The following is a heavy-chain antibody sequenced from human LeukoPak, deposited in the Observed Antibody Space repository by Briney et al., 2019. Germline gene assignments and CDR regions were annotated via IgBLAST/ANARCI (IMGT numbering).Heavy chain of an antibody. J-gene: IGHJ4*02. Sequence: SETLSLTCAVYGGSFSGYYWSWIRQPPGKGLEWIGEINHSGSTNYNPSLKSRVTISVDTSKNQFSLKLSSVTAADTAVYYCARDAYYYGSGSYVLDYWGQGTLVTVSS. CDR2: INHSGST. V-gene: IGHV4-34*01. CDR3: ARDAYYYGSGSYVLDY. D-gene: IGHD3-10*01. CDR1: GGSFSGYY.